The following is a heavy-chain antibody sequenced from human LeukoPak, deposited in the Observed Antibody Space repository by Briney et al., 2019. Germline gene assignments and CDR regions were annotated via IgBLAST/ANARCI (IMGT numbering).Heavy chain of an antibody. CDR2: INHSGST. J-gene: IGHJ5*02. V-gene: IGHV4-34*01. D-gene: IGHD1-7*01. CDR3: ARGNYVDWFDP. CDR1: GGSFSGYY. Sequence: ASETLSLTCAVYGGSFSGYYWSWIRQPPGKGLEWIGEINHSGSTNYNPSLKSRVTISVDTSKNKFSLKLSSVTAADTAVYYCARGNYVDWFDPWGQGTQVTVSS.